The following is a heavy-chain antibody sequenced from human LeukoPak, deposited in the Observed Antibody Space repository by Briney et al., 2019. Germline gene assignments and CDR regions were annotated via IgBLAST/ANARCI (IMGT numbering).Heavy chain of an antibody. V-gene: IGHV1-2*02. Sequence: ASVKVSCKASGYTFTGYYMHWVRQAPGQGLEWMGWINPNSGGTNYAQKFQGRVTMTRDTSISTAYMELSRLRSDDTAVYYCARDYYDSSGFPDYWGPGTLVTVSS. D-gene: IGHD3-22*01. CDR3: ARDYYDSSGFPDY. J-gene: IGHJ4*02. CDR1: GYTFTGYY. CDR2: INPNSGGT.